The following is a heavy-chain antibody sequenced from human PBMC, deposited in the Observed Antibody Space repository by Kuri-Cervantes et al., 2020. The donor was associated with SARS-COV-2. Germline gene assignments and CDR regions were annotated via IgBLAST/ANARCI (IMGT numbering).Heavy chain of an antibody. CDR1: GGSLSGYY. D-gene: IGHD5-12*01. CDR3: ARGGGGYILRAKYFDY. CDR2: INHSGST. J-gene: IGHJ4*02. V-gene: IGHV4-34*01. Sequence: SETLSLTCAVYGGSLSGYYWSWIRQPPGKGLEWIGEINHSGSTNYNPSLKSRVTISVDTSKNQFSLKLSSMTAADTAVYYCARGGGGYILRAKYFDYWGQGTLVTVSS.